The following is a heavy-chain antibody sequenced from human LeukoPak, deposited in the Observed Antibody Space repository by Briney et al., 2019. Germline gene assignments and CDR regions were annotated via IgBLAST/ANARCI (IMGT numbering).Heavy chain of an antibody. Sequence: PGRSLRLSCAASGFTFSSYGMNWVRQAPGKGLEWVAVIWYDGSNKYYADSVKGRFTISRDNSKNTLYLQMKSLRAEDTAVYYCARGLLAAAGTVYYGMDVWGQGTTVTVSS. CDR1: GFTFSSYG. CDR2: IWYDGSNK. V-gene: IGHV3-33*01. CDR3: ARGLLAAAGTVYYGMDV. D-gene: IGHD6-13*01. J-gene: IGHJ6*02.